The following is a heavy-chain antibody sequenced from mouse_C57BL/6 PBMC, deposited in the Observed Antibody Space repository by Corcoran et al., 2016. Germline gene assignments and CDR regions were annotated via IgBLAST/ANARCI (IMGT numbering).Heavy chain of an antibody. V-gene: IGHV5-17*01. Sequence: EVQLVEAGGGLVQPGGSLRLSCVASGFTFSNYYIHWIRQAPGKGTEWLTYISGDSSYIKYADSVKGRFTTSRDNGKNTLYLQMSSLRTEDTAVYYCAPNWGRFVWGAGTLVTVSS. CDR1: GFTFSNYY. CDR2: ISGDSSYI. J-gene: IGHJ1*01. CDR3: APNWGRFV.